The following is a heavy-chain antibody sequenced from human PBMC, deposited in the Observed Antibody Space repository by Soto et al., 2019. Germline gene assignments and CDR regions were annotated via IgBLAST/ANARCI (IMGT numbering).Heavy chain of an antibody. CDR3: AREGDGTELEAVYYFDY. Sequence: PGGSLRLSCAASGFTFSSYGMHWVRQAPGKGLEWVAVIWYDGSNKYYADSVKGRFTISRDNSKNTLYLQMNSLRAEDTAVYYCAREGDGTELEAVYYFDYWGQGTLVTVSS. CDR1: GFTFSSYG. D-gene: IGHD1-1*01. CDR2: IWYDGSNK. V-gene: IGHV3-33*01. J-gene: IGHJ4*02.